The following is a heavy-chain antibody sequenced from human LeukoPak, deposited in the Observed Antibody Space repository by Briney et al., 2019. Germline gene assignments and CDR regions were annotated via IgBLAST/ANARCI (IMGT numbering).Heavy chain of an antibody. D-gene: IGHD3-22*01. CDR3: AKGYYYDSSGYFDY. Sequence: GGSLRLSCAASGFTFDDYAMHWVQQAPGKGLEWVSGISWNSGSIGYADSVKGRFTISRDNAKNSLYLQMNSLRAEDTALYYCAKGYYYDSSGYFDYWGQGTLVTVSS. CDR2: ISWNSGSI. J-gene: IGHJ4*02. V-gene: IGHV3-9*01. CDR1: GFTFDDYA.